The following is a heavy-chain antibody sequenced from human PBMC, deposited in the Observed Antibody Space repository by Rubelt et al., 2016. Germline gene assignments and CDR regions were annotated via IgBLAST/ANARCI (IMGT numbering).Heavy chain of an antibody. D-gene: IGHD3-3*01. J-gene: IGHJ2*01. Sequence: QVQLQQWGAGLLKPSETLSLTCAVYGGSFSGYYWSWIRQPPGKGLEWIGEINHSGSTNYNPSLKSRFTCLVVTSKIQFSLKLSSVTAADTAVYYCARSVPIRAWSGYSRSSPFDLWGRGTLVTVSS. V-gene: IGHV4-34*01. CDR1: GGSFSGYY. CDR2: INHSGST. CDR3: ARSVPIRAWSGYSRSSPFDL.